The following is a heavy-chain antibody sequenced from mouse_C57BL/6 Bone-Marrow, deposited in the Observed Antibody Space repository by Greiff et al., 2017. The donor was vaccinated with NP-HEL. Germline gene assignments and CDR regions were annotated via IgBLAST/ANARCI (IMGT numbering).Heavy chain of an antibody. V-gene: IGHV2-2*01. CDR3: ARIDYDYDKYFDV. J-gene: IGHJ1*03. Sequence: QVQLQQSGPGLVQPSQSLSITCTVSGFSLTSYGVHWVRQSPGKGLEWLGVIWSGGGTDYNAAFISRLSISKDNSKSQVFFKMNSLQADDTAIYYCARIDYDYDKYFDVWGTGTTVTVSS. CDR1: GFSLTSYG. D-gene: IGHD2-4*01. CDR2: IWSGGGT.